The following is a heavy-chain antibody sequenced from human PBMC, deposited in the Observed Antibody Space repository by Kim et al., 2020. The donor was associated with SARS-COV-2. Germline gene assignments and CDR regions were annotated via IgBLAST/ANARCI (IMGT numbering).Heavy chain of an antibody. CDR3: AREFPAPPYYYYGMDV. Sequence: GGSLRLSCAAPGFTLSDHYMDWVRQAPGKGLEWVGRTRNKANSYTTQYAASVKGRFTISRDDSNNSLYLQMNSLKTEDTAVYYCAREFPAPPYYYYGMDVWGQGTTVTVSS. CDR2: TRNKANSYTT. CDR1: GFTLSDHY. J-gene: IGHJ6*02. D-gene: IGHD2-2*01. V-gene: IGHV3-72*01.